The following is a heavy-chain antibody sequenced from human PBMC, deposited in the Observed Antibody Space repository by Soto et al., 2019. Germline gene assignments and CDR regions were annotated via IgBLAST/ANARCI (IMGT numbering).Heavy chain of an antibody. CDR3: GREFGGYKNYYYFGVDV. J-gene: IGHJ6*02. CDR1: GGSISAAGNY. V-gene: IGHV4-31*03. Sequence: QVQLQESGPGLVKPSETLSLTCTVSGGSISAAGNYWTWIRQHPGKGLEWIGNIDHSGNTHYNPSLRGRLTIPLVTSKSQFSLTLNSVAAADTAVYYCGREFGGYKNYYYFGVDVWGPGTAVTVSS. CDR2: IDHSGNT. D-gene: IGHD2-15*01.